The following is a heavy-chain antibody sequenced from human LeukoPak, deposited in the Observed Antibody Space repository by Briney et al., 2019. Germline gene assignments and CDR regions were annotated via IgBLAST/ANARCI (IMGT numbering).Heavy chain of an antibody. CDR2: ISGSGDST. CDR3: AKSNYDTLTAYYYRAISDY. J-gene: IGHJ4*02. D-gene: IGHD3-9*01. Sequence: GGSLSLSCAASGFTFSSYAMNWVRQAPGKGLEWVSAISGSGDSTYHADSVKGRFTISRDNSKNTLYVQMNSLRAEDTAVYYCAKSNYDTLTAYYYRAISDYWGQGTLVTVSS. CDR1: GFTFSSYA. V-gene: IGHV3-23*01.